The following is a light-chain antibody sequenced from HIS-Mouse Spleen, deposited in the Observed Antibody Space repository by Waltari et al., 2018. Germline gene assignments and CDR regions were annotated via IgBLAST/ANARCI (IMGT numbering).Light chain of an antibody. CDR3: CSYAGSSTRV. J-gene: IGLJ3*02. Sequence: QPALPQPASVSGPPGQPLPPPCTATIRTVVRYNLVSWYQQHPGKAPKLMIYEGSKRPSGVSNRFSGSKSGNTASLTISGLQAEDEADYYCCSYAGSSTRVFGGGTKLTVL. CDR2: EGS. V-gene: IGLV2-23*01. CDR1: IRTVVRYNL.